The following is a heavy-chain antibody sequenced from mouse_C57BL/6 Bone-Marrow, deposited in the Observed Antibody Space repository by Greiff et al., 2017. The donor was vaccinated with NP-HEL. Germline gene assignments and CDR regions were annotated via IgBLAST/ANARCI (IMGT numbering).Heavy chain of an antibody. CDR2: IYPGDGDT. J-gene: IGHJ3*01. CDR3: ARSKRLLLAWFAY. V-gene: IGHV1-82*01. D-gene: IGHD2-3*01. Sequence: QVQLQQSGPELVKPGASVKISCKASGYAFSSSWMNWVKQRPGKGLEWIGRIYPGDGDTNYNGKFKGKATLTADKSSSTAYMQLSSLTSEDSAVYFCARSKRLLLAWFAYWGQGTLVTVSA. CDR1: GYAFSSSW.